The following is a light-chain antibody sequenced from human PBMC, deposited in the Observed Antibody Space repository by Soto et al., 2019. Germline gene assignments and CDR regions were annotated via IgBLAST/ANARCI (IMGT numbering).Light chain of an antibody. Sequence: EILMTQSPATLSVSPGEGATLSCRASQSVSINLAWYQLKPGQAPRLLIYGAFSRATRIPARFSGSGSGTEFTLTISSLQSEDFVVYHCQQYADWPYTFGQGTKLEIK. V-gene: IGKV3-15*01. CDR1: QSVSIN. J-gene: IGKJ2*01. CDR3: QQYADWPYT. CDR2: GAF.